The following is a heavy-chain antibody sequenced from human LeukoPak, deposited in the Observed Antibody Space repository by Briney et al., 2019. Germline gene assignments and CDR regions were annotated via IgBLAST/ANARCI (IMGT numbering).Heavy chain of an antibody. J-gene: IGHJ5*02. CDR1: GFTFSSYA. Sequence: PGGSLRLSCAASGFTFSSYAMHWVRQAPGKGLEWVSSISSSSSYIYYADSVEGRFTISRDNAKNSLYLQMNSLRAEDTAVYYCARASRYDFWSGYRNWFDPWGQGTLVTVSS. D-gene: IGHD3-3*01. CDR3: ARASRYDFWSGYRNWFDP. CDR2: ISSSSSYI. V-gene: IGHV3-21*01.